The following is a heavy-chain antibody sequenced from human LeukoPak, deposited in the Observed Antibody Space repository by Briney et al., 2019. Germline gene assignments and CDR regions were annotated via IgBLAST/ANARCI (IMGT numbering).Heavy chain of an antibody. J-gene: IGHJ4*02. V-gene: IGHV1-46*01. D-gene: IGHD6-6*01. CDR1: GYTFTTYY. CDR3: ARGKEQLVLESFFDY. Sequence: GASVKVSCKASGYTFTTYYMHWVRQAPGQGLEWMGIINPSGGSTNYAQNFQGRITMTRDMSTSTVYMELSSLRSDDTALYYCARGKEQLVLESFFDYWGQGTLVTVSS. CDR2: INPSGGST.